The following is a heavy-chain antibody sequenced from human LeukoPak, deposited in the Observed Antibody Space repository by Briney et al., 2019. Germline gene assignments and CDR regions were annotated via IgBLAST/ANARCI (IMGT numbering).Heavy chain of an antibody. Sequence: PGGSLRLSCSASGFIITDYAMHWVRQAPGKGLEYVSGISANGGGTYHADSVKDRFTVSRDTSKNTLYLQMSSLRAEDTAMYYCVKDLYKGDSASWYFFHYWGQGTLVTVSS. J-gene: IGHJ4*02. CDR3: VKDLYKGDSASWYFFHY. CDR2: ISANGGGT. V-gene: IGHV3-64D*06. D-gene: IGHD6-13*01. CDR1: GFIITDYA.